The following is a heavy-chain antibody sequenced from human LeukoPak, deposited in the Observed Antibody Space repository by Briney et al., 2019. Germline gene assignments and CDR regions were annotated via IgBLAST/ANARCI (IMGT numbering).Heavy chain of an antibody. CDR3: AKDGTGDTAMAVYYYYGMDV. CDR1: GFTFSGYG. V-gene: IGHV3-30*18. D-gene: IGHD5-18*01. Sequence: PGGSLRLSCAASGFTFSGYGMHWVRRAPGKGLEWVALISYDGSNKYYADSVKGRFTISRDNSKNTLYLQMNTLRAEDTAVYYCAKDGTGDTAMAVYYYYGMDVWGQGTTVTVSS. CDR2: ISYDGSNK. J-gene: IGHJ6*02.